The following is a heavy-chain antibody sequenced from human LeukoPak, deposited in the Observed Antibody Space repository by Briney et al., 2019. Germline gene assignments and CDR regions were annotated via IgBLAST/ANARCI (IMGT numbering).Heavy chain of an antibody. CDR1: GGSISTDY. CDR2: LYTNRRN. D-gene: IGHD3-16*02. CDR3: ARQNKIMITVGGVIVNWFDP. J-gene: IGHJ5*02. V-gene: IGHV4-4*07. Sequence: SETLSLTCSVSGGSISTDYWNWIRQPAGKGLEWIGRLYTNRRNDYNPSLKSRVTISVDTSKNQFSLKLSSVTAADTAVYYCARQNKIMITVGGVIVNWFDPWGQGTLVTVSS.